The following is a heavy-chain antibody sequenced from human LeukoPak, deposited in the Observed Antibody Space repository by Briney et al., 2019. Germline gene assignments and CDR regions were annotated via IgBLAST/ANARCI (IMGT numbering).Heavy chain of an antibody. J-gene: IGHJ3*02. D-gene: IGHD1-26*01. Sequence: PGGSLRLSCAASGFTFDDSVMSWVRQAPGKGLEWVSSINWNGGSTGYADSVKGRFTISRDNAKNSLYLQMNSLRAEDTASYYCAKGGYYDLDAFDIWGQGTMVTVSS. V-gene: IGHV3-20*04. CDR3: AKGGYYDLDAFDI. CDR1: GFTFDDSV. CDR2: INWNGGST.